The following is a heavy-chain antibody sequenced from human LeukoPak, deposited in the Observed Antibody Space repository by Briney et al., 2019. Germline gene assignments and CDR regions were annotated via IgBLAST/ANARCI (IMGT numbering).Heavy chain of an antibody. J-gene: IGHJ4*02. CDR3: ARDRLSYGGYNSAFDY. D-gene: IGHD5-24*01. Sequence: GASVKVSCKASGGTFSSYAISCVRQAPGQGLEWMGGIIPIFGTANYAQKFQGRVTITADESTSTAYMELSSLRSEDTAVYYCARDRLSYGGYNSAFDYWGQGALVTVSS. V-gene: IGHV1-69*13. CDR1: GGTFSSYA. CDR2: IIPIFGTA.